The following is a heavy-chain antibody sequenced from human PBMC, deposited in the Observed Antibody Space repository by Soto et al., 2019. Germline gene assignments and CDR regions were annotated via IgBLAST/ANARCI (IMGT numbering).Heavy chain of an antibody. CDR3: ARDLSGYYDSSSYPCN. V-gene: IGHV3-7*01. D-gene: IGHD3-22*01. J-gene: IGHJ4*02. CDR2: IKQDGSEK. CDR1: GFSFINYW. Sequence: HPWGSLRLSCVASGFSFINYWISWVRQAPGKGLEWVANIKQDGSEKYSADSVKGRFTISRDNARNLVSLQMNSLRAEDTAVYYCARDLSGYYDSSSYPCNWGQGTQVTVSS.